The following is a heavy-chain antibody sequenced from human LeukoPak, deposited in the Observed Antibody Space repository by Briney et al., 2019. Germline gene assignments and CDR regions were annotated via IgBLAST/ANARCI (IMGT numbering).Heavy chain of an antibody. Sequence: PGGSLRLSCAASGFTFSSYSMNWVRQAPGKGLEWVSSISSSSSYIYYADSVKGRFTISRDNAKNSLYLQMNSPRAEDTAVYYCARVGYCSSTSCHDFDYWGQGTLVTVSS. CDR3: ARVGYCSSTSCHDFDY. CDR2: ISSSSSYI. V-gene: IGHV3-21*01. CDR1: GFTFSSYS. J-gene: IGHJ4*02. D-gene: IGHD2-2*01.